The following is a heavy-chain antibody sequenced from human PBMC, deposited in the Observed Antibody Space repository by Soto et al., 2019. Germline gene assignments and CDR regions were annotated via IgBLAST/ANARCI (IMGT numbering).Heavy chain of an antibody. CDR3: ARLQFGEGFDY. D-gene: IGHD3-10*01. J-gene: IGHJ4*02. CDR2: ILHTGGT. V-gene: IGHV4-30-2*01. Sequence: QLQLQESGSRLVKPSQTLSLTCAVSGGSISGGGFSWSWIRQPPGKGLEWIGYILHTGGTQYNPSLKSRVSMSVDKSKSQFSLHLTSVTAADTAVYYCARLQFGEGFDYWGQGVLVTVSS. CDR1: GGSISGGGFS.